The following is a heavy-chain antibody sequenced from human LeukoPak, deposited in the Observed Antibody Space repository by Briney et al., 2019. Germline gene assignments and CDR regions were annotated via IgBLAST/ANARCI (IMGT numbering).Heavy chain of an antibody. D-gene: IGHD3-22*01. CDR3: ARTDSSGYYYWFDP. CDR2: IYYSGST. J-gene: IGHJ5*02. Sequence: SETLSLTCTVSGGSISTYYWSWIRQPPGKGLEWIGYIYYSGSTNYNPSLKSRVTTTVDTSKNQFSLKPSSVTAADTAVYYCARTDSSGYYYWFDPWGQGTLVTVSS. V-gene: IGHV4-59*08. CDR1: GGSISTYY.